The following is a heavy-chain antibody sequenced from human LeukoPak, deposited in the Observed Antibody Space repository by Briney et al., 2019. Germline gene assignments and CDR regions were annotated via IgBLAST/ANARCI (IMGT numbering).Heavy chain of an antibody. CDR2: ISYDGSNK. CDR1: GFTFSSYG. V-gene: IGHV3-30*18. CDR3: AKDLWSITTNAFDI. J-gene: IGHJ3*02. Sequence: GGSLRLSCAASGFTFSSYGMHWVRQAPGKGLEWVAVISYDGSNKYYADSVKGRFTISRDNSKNTLYLQINSLRAGDTAVYYCAKDLWSITTNAFDIWGQGTMVTVSS. D-gene: IGHD1-1*01.